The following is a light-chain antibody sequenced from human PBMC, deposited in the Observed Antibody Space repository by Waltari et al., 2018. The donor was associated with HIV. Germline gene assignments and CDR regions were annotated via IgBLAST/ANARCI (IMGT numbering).Light chain of an antibody. CDR1: SSNIGRNY. J-gene: IGLJ3*02. CDR2: RNN. Sequence: QSVLTQPPSASGTPGQRVTISCSGSSSNIGRNYVYWYQQLPGTAPKLLIYRNNQRPSGVPDRFSGSKSGTSASLAISGLRSEDEADYYCAAWDDSLRGRVFGGGTKLTVL. V-gene: IGLV1-47*01. CDR3: AAWDDSLRGRV.